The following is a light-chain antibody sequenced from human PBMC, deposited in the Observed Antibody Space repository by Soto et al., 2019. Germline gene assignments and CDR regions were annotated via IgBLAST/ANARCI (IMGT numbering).Light chain of an antibody. CDR3: QQYTKSPLT. V-gene: IGKV3-20*01. Sequence: EIVLTQSPGTLSLSPGERATLSCRASQSVSSNYLAWYRQKPGQAPRLLIYGASSRATGIPDRFSGSGSGTDFTLTISRLEPEDFAVYYCQQYTKSPLTFGGGTKVDIK. CDR2: GAS. J-gene: IGKJ4*01. CDR1: QSVSSNY.